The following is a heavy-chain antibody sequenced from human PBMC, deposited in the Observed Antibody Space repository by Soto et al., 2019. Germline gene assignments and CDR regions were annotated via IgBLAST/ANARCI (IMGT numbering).Heavy chain of an antibody. J-gene: IGHJ4*02. CDR3: ARGKFGWPFDY. V-gene: IGHV3-30-3*01. D-gene: IGHD6-19*01. Sequence: HPGGSLRLSCAASEFSFSTYAMHWVRQAPGKGLEWVAVISYDGSNKYYADSVKGRFTISRDNSKNTLYLQMNNLRPEDTAVYYCARGKFGWPFDYWGQGTLVTVSS. CDR1: EFSFSTYA. CDR2: ISYDGSNK.